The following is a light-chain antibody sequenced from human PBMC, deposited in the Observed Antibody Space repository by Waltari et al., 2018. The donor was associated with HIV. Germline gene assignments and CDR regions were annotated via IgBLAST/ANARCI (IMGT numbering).Light chain of an antibody. V-gene: IGKV1-39*01. CDR2: GAS. CDR3: LQTDSMPLT. Sequence: DIKLTQSPSSLSASVGDRVSITCRAGQNIHTFLNWYQQQPGSAPKLLISGASRLPSGVPSRFSGSGSETDFTLTIDNLQIEDFATYYCLQTDSMPLTFGPGTKVD. J-gene: IGKJ3*01. CDR1: QNIHTF.